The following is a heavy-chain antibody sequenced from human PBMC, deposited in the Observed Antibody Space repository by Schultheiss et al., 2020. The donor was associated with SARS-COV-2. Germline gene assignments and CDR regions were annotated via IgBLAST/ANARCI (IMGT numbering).Heavy chain of an antibody. CDR2: INHSGST. Sequence: SETLSLTCAVYGGSFSGYYWSWIRQPPGKGLEWIGEINHSGSTNYNPSLKSRVTISVDTSKNQFSLKLSSLTAADTAVYYCARHDYGNYGAFDIWGRGRVVTVSS. CDR3: ARHDYGNYGAFDI. D-gene: IGHD4/OR15-4a*01. V-gene: IGHV4-34*01. J-gene: IGHJ3*02. CDR1: GGSFSGYY.